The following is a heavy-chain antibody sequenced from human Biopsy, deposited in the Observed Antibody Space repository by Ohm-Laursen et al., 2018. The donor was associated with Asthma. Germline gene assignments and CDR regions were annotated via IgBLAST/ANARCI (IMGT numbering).Heavy chain of an antibody. Sequence: SVKVSCKTSGDTFRTYAFSWVRQAPGQGLEWVGGVIPLLDTGDYAQKFQGRVTITADESTSTAYMEVTSLRSEDTAIYYCARCQVGYSSGWSLLLKKIYYSGMDVWGQGTAVTVSS. D-gene: IGHD6-19*01. CDR2: VIPLLDTG. J-gene: IGHJ6*02. CDR1: GDTFRTYA. V-gene: IGHV1-69*13. CDR3: ARCQVGYSSGWSLLLKKIYYSGMDV.